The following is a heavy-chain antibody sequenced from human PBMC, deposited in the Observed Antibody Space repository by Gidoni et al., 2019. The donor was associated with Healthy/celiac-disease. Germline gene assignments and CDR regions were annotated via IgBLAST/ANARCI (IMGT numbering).Heavy chain of an antibody. CDR3: AAGSPGISVTLDY. Sequence: QMQLVQSGPEVKKPGTSVKVSCKASGFTFTSSAVQWVRQARGQRLEWIGWIVVGSGNTNYAQKFQERVTITRDMSISTAYMELSSLRSEDTAVYYCAAGSPGISVTLDYWGQGTLVTVSS. CDR2: IVVGSGNT. D-gene: IGHD1-26*01. V-gene: IGHV1-58*01. J-gene: IGHJ4*02. CDR1: GFTFTSSA.